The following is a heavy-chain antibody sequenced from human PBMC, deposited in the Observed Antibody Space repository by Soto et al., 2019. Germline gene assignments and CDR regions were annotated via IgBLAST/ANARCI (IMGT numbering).Heavy chain of an antibody. V-gene: IGHV4-59*01. J-gene: IGHJ6*01. Sequence: SETLSLTSSFSGDSIIGYYWSWSRQPPGKGMEWIGNIYFSGTTNYNPSLRSRVTISLDTSKNQFSLRLGSVTAADTAMYYCARARYGEFSYCTLDCWGHGAKVTVSS. CDR3: ARARYGEFSYCTLDC. CDR2: IYFSGTT. D-gene: IGHD4-17*01. CDR1: GDSIIGYY.